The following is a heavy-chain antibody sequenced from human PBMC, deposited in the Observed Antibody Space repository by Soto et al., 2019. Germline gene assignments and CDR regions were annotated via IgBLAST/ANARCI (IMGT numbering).Heavy chain of an antibody. V-gene: IGHV1-69*13. D-gene: IGHD2-2*01. CDR2: IIPRSATS. Sequence: SVKVSCKASGYTFTSYDINWVRQATGQGLEWMGGIIPRSATSNYAQKFQGRVTITADESTNTAYMELSSLRSEDTAVYYCAREGLVLVPTTVNSDYYYYAMDVWGQGTTVTVSS. CDR3: AREGLVLVPTTVNSDYYYYAMDV. J-gene: IGHJ6*02. CDR1: GYTFTSYD.